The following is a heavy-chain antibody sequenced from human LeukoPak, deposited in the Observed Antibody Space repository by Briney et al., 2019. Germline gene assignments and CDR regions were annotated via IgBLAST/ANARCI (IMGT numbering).Heavy chain of an antibody. V-gene: IGHV3-30*04. CDR1: GFTFNNYP. J-gene: IGHJ4*02. CDR3: ARDPRTGSPDYFDY. Sequence: GGSLRLSCATSGFTFNNYPMHWVRQAPGKGLEWVAVIGYDGRFKFHSDSVKGRFTISRDDSRNTLYLQMNSLRPEDTAVYYCARDPRTGSPDYFDYWGQGTLVTVST. D-gene: IGHD3-10*01. CDR2: IGYDGRFK.